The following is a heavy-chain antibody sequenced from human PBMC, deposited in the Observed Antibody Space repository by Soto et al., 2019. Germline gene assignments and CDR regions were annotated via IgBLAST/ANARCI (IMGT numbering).Heavy chain of an antibody. V-gene: IGHV3-23*01. D-gene: IGHD1-26*01. CDR2: ISGSGGST. CDR3: AKDGVGATTFGDAFDI. J-gene: IGHJ3*02. Sequence: HLGGSLRLSCAASGFTFSSYAMSWVRQAPGKGLEWVSAISGSGGSTYYADSVKGRFTISRDNSKNTLYLQMNSLRAEDTAVYYCAKDGVGATTFGDAFDIWGQGTMVTVSS. CDR1: GFTFSSYA.